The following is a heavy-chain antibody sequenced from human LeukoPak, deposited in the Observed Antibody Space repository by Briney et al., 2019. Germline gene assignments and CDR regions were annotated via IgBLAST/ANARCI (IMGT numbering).Heavy chain of an antibody. J-gene: IGHJ3*02. CDR1: GGSISSYY. CDR3: ARDLIAGYCSSTSCYDDAFDI. Sequence: SETLSLTCTVSGGSISSYYWSWIRQPPGKGLEWIGYIYYGGSTNYNPSLKSRVTISVDTSKNQFSLKLSSVTAADTAVYYCARDLIAGYCSSTSCYDDAFDIWGQGTMVTVPS. CDR2: IYYGGST. V-gene: IGHV4-59*01. D-gene: IGHD2-2*01.